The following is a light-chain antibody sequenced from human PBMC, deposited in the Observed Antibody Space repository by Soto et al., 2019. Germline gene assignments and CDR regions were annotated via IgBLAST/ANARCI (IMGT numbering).Light chain of an antibody. Sequence: QLTQSPSSLSASVGDRVTITCRASQGISSYLAWYQQKPGKAPELLIYAASTLQSGVPSRFSGSGSGTDFTLTISSLEAEDVAFYWCQQYFDVPFTFGGGTKVDIK. CDR2: AAS. V-gene: IGKV1-9*01. CDR3: QQYFDVPFT. J-gene: IGKJ4*01. CDR1: QGISSY.